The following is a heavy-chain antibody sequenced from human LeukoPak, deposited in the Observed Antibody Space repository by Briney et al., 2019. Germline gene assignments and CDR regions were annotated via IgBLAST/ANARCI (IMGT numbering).Heavy chain of an antibody. V-gene: IGHV3-11*06. CDR3: ARDAIGYCSSTSCYGDY. D-gene: IGHD2-2*01. CDR2: ISSSSSYI. CDR1: GFTFSDYY. Sequence: PGGSLRLSCAASGFTFSDYYMSWIRQAPGKGLEWVSSISSSSSYIYYADSVKGRFTISRDNAKNSLYLQMNSLRAEDTAVYYCARDAIGYCSSTSCYGDYWGQGTLVTVSS. J-gene: IGHJ4*02.